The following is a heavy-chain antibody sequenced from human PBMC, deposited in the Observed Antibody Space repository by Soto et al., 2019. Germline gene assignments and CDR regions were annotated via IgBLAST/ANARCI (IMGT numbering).Heavy chain of an antibody. J-gene: IGHJ5*02. V-gene: IGHV4-39*01. CDR3: ARQYDFWSGTNWFDP. CDR2: IYYSGST. CDR1: GGSISSSSYY. D-gene: IGHD3-3*01. Sequence: SETLSLTCTVSGGSISSSSYYWGWIRQPPGNGLEWIGSIYYSGSTYYNPSLKSRVTISVDTSKNQFSLKLSSVTAADTAVYYCARQYDFWSGTNWFDPWGQGTLVTVSS.